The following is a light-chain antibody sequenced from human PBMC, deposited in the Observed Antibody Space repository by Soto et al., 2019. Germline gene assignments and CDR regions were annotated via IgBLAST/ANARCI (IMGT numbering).Light chain of an antibody. J-gene: IGLJ1*01. CDR1: SSDVGAYYA. CDR3: CSSAPECTYD. V-gene: IGLV2-23*01. CDR2: RST. Sequence: SVLAHPDSVSGAPVRSITISCTGTSSDVGAYYAVSWYQQHSGKAPQVIIYRSTKRPSGVSTRFSGSVSGSPASLTVSGLLAEDEAVYFCCSSAPECTYDFGTGTKATVL.